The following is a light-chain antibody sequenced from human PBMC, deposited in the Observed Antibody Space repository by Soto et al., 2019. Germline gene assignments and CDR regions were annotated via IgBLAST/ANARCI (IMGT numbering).Light chain of an antibody. V-gene: IGKV2-28*01. CDR2: LGS. CDR1: QSLLHSNGYNY. J-gene: IGKJ1*01. Sequence: DIVMTQSPLSLPVTPGEPASISCRSSQSLLHSNGYNYLDWYLQKPGQSPQLLIYLGSNRASGVPERFSGRGSGTDFTLKISRVEAEDVGVYYCMQALQTPRTFGQGTKVEIK. CDR3: MQALQTPRT.